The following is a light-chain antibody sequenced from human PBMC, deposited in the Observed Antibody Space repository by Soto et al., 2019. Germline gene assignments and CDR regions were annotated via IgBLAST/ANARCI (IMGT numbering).Light chain of an antibody. CDR1: QSVSSSY. V-gene: IGKV3-20*01. CDR2: GAS. Sequence: EVVVTHSPGTLSLSPGERATLSCRASQSVSSSYLAGYQQKPGQAPRLLIYGASTRATGIPARFSGSGSGTDSTLTISSLEPEDFAVYYCQQYNTWSTFGQGTKVDI. CDR3: QQYNTWST. J-gene: IGKJ1*01.